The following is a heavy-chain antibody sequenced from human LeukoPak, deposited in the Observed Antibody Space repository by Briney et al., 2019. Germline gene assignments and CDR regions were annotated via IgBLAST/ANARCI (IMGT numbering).Heavy chain of an antibody. V-gene: IGHV1-46*01. CDR3: ARVSYYYDSSGYYLFDY. CDR1: GYTFTSYY. J-gene: IGHJ4*02. CDR2: INPSGGST. Sequence: ASVKVSCTASGYTFTSYYMHWVRQAPGQGVEWVGIINPSGGSTSYAQKFQGRVTMTRDTSTSTVYMELSSLRSEDTAVYYCARVSYYYDSSGYYLFDYWGQGTLVTVSS. D-gene: IGHD3-22*01.